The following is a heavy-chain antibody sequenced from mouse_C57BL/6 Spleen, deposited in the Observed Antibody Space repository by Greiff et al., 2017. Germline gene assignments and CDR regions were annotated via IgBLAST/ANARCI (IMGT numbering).Heavy chain of an antibody. Sequence: EVKLMESGPGLVKPSPSLSLTCSVTGYSITSGYYWNWIRQFPGNKLEWMGYIGYYGSNNYNPSLKNRTSITRDPSKNQFFLKLNSVTTEATATYYCARVSYDGYYLDYWGQGTTLTVSS. CDR2: IGYYGSN. CDR3: ARVSYDGYYLDY. D-gene: IGHD2-3*01. J-gene: IGHJ2*01. CDR1: GYSITSGYY. V-gene: IGHV3-6*01.